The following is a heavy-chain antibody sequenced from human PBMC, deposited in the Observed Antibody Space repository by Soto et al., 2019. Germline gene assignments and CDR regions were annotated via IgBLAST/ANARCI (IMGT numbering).Heavy chain of an antibody. V-gene: IGHV4-59*08. CDR1: GGSISGYY. CDR3: VRRTDYGDKYCYMDV. D-gene: IGHD4-17*01. J-gene: IGHJ6*03. CDR2: IYHTGST. Sequence: SETLSLTCTVSGGSISGYYWSWVRQPPGKGLEYIGYIYHTGSTQYNPFLKSRVTMSVDTSKNQLSLRLSTVTAADTAVHYCVRRTDYGDKYCYMDVWGKGTTVTVSS.